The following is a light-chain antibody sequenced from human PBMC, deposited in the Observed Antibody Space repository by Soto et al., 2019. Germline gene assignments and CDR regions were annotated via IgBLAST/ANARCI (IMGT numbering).Light chain of an antibody. CDR3: QQYNSQWT. CDR1: QSISSW. V-gene: IGKV1-5*01. Sequence: DIQITQSPSTLSASVGDRVTLTCRASQSISSWLAWYQQKPGKAPKLLIYDASSLESGVPSRFSGSGSGTEFTLTISSLQPDDFATYYCQQYNSQWTFGQGTKVDIK. CDR2: DAS. J-gene: IGKJ1*01.